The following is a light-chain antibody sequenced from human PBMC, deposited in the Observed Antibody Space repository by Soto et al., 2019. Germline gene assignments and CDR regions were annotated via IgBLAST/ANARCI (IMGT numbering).Light chain of an antibody. CDR3: QQYGSSPWT. Sequence: EIVLTQSPGTLSLSPGEGATLSCRASQSVSYRYLAWYQQKPGQAPRLLIYGASSRATGIPDRFSGSGSGTDFTLTISRLAPEDFAVYYCQQYGSSPWTFGLGTKVEIK. J-gene: IGKJ1*01. CDR2: GAS. CDR1: QSVSYRY. V-gene: IGKV3-20*01.